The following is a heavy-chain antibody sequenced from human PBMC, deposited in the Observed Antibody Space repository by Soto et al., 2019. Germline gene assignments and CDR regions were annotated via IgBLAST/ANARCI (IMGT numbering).Heavy chain of an antibody. D-gene: IGHD1-1*01. Sequence: QVQLQQSGPGLVKPSETLSLTCTVSSGPSSSHNWGWIRQPPGRGLEWIGYVYSTGGTSYNPPLKSRVTISADTSTNHISLTLTSVTAADTAVYYCVRQGIGNLPGLVDVWGQGTTVRVSS. J-gene: IGHJ6*02. V-gene: IGHV4-59*08. CDR3: VRQGIGNLPGLVDV. CDR1: SGPSSSHN. CDR2: VYSTGGT.